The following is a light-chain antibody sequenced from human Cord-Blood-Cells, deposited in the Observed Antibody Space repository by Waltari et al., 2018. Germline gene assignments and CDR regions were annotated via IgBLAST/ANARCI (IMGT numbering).Light chain of an antibody. CDR1: QSISSW. CDR3: QQDNSYART. V-gene: IGKV1-5*01. J-gene: IGKJ1*01. Sequence: DTQMTQSPSTLSAFVGDRVPNTCRASQSISSWLAWYQQKPGKAPKLLIYDASSLESGVPSRFSGSGSGTEFTLTISSLQPDDFATYYCQQDNSYARTFGQGTKVEIK. CDR2: DAS.